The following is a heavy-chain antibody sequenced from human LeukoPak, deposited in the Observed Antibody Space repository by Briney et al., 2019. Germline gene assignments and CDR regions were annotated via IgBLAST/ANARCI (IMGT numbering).Heavy chain of an antibody. CDR1: GFTFSSCG. D-gene: IGHD6-19*01. CDR3: AKALTSGWYLDAFNI. CDR2: ISYDGSNK. J-gene: IGHJ3*02. Sequence: SGGSLRLSCAASGFTFSSCGMHWVRQAPGKGLEWVAVISYDGSNKYYADSVKGRFTISRDNSKNTLFLEMNSLRAVDTAVYYCAKALTSGWYLDAFNIWGQGTMVTVSS. V-gene: IGHV3-30*18.